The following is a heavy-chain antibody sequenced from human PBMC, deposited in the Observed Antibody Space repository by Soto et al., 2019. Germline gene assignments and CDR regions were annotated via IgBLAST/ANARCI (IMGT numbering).Heavy chain of an antibody. CDR1: GASISAGHW. V-gene: IGHV4-4*02. CDR2: ISQTGTT. D-gene: IGHD2-2*01. J-gene: IGHJ3*01. CDR3: ARDRGTTRTGDAFDV. Sequence: QVQLQESGPGLVKPSGTLSLTCTVSGASISAGHWWSWVRQSPGKGLEWIGEISQTGTTDYNPSLKSRVFISVDIAKEQFSLNLRSVTAADTALYYCARDRGTTRTGDAFDVWGRGIMVTVSS.